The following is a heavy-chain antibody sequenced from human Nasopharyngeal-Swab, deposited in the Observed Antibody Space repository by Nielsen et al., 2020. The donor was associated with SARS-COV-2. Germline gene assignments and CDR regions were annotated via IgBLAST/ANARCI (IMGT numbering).Heavy chain of an antibody. CDR2: IDWDDDK. CDR3: ARSFGGVIAIDY. CDR1: GGSISGYY. D-gene: IGHD3-16*02. J-gene: IGHJ4*02. Sequence: TLSLTCTVSGGSISGYYWSWIRQPPGKALEWLARIDWDDDKYYSTSLKTRLTISKDTSKNQVVLTMTNMDPVDTATYYCARSFGGVIAIDYWGQGTLVTVSS. V-gene: IGHV2-70*11.